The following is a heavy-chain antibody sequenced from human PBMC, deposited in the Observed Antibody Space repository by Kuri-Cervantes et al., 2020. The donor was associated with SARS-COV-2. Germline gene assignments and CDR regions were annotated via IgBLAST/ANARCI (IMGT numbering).Heavy chain of an antibody. Sequence: GGSLRLSCVGSGSTFNDEWMSGVRQAPGRGLGWVAIMRGDGGEQYYADSVRGRFSISRDNSKNSVYVEMNSLRAEDTAVYYAARVVRSGSSSQVLYGLGYFHHMDVWGNGTTVTVSS. CDR2: MRGDGGEQ. D-gene: IGHD3-16*01. J-gene: IGHJ6*03. V-gene: IGHV3-7*01. CDR1: GSTFNDEW. CDR3: ARVVRSGSSSQVLYGLGYFHHMDV.